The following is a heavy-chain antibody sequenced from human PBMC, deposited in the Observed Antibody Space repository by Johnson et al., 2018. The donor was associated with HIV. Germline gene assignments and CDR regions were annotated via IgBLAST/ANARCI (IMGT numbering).Heavy chain of an antibody. Sequence: QVQLVESGGGVVQPGRSLRLSCAASGFTFSSYAMHWVRQAPGKGLEWVSIIYAGGNIYYAHSVKGRFTISRDNSKNTLYLQMNSLRAEDTAVYYCARGPGLFSRPEQFAFDIWGQGTMVTVSS. CDR2: IYAGGNI. D-gene: IGHD2-2*01. J-gene: IGHJ3*02. CDR3: ARGPGLFSRPEQFAFDI. V-gene: IGHV3-30*04. CDR1: GFTFSSYA.